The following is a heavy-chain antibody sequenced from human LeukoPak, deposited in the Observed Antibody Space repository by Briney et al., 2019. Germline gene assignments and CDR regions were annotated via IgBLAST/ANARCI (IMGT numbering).Heavy chain of an antibody. V-gene: IGHV4-34*01. J-gene: IGHJ6*03. CDR1: GGSFSGYY. Sequence: SETLSLTCAVYGGSFSGYYWSWIRQPPGKGLEWIGEINHSGSTNYNPSLKSRVTISVDTSKNQFSLKLSSVTAADTAVYYCARPARMSYYYYYMDVWGKGTTVTVSS. D-gene: IGHD6-6*01. CDR3: ARPARMSYYYYYMDV. CDR2: INHSGST.